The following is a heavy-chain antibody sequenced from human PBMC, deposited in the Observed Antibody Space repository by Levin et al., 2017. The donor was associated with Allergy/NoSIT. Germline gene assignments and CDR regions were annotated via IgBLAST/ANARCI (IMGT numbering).Heavy chain of an antibody. V-gene: IGHV3-23*01. D-gene: IGHD6-19*01. Sequence: GESLKISCAASGFTFSSYAMSWVRQAPGKGLEWVSAISGSGGSTYYADSVKGRFTISRDNSKNTLYLQMNSLRAEDTAVYYCAKGRYSSGWQYFQHWGQGTLVTVSS. J-gene: IGHJ1*01. CDR2: ISGSGGST. CDR3: AKGRYSSGWQYFQH. CDR1: GFTFSSYA.